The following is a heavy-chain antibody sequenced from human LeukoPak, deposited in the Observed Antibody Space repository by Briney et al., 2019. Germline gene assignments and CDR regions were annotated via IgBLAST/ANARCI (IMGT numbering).Heavy chain of an antibody. J-gene: IGHJ4*02. Sequence: GGSLRLSCAASGFTFSDYHMSWIRQAPGKGLEWVSYISSGGRYRNHADSLKGRFTISRDNAKNSLYLQMNSLRAEDTAVYYCARGDRVIDFWSQGTLVTVSS. D-gene: IGHD1-14*01. CDR2: ISSGGRYR. CDR1: GFTFSDYH. V-gene: IGHV3-11*05. CDR3: ARGDRVIDF.